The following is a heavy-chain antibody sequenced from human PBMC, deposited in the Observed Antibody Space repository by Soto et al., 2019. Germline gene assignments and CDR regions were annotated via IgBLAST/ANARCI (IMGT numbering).Heavy chain of an antibody. CDR2: ISSSSSYI. CDR3: ARDADYGDYAEVRYYGMDV. Sequence: EVQLVESGGGLVKPGGSLRLSCAASGFTFSSYSMNWVRQAPGKGLEWVSSISSSSSYIYYADSVKGRFTISRDNAKNSLYLQMNSLRAEDTAVYYCARDADYGDYAEVRYYGMDVWGQGTTVTVSS. V-gene: IGHV3-21*01. D-gene: IGHD4-17*01. CDR1: GFTFSSYS. J-gene: IGHJ6*02.